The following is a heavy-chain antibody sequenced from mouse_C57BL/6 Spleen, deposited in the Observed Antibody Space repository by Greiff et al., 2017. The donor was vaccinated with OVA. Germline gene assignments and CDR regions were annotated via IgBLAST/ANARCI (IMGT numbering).Heavy chain of an antibody. D-gene: IGHD3-3*01. J-gene: IGHJ2*01. Sequence: VQLQQPGAELVRPGSSVKLSCKASGYTFTSYWMHWVKQRPIQGLEWIGNIDPSDSETHYNQKFKDKATLTVDKSSSTAYMQLSSLTSEDSAVYYCARWEGRGGFDYWGQGTTLTVSS. CDR2: IDPSDSET. CDR3: ARWEGRGGFDY. V-gene: IGHV1-52*01. CDR1: GYTFTSYW.